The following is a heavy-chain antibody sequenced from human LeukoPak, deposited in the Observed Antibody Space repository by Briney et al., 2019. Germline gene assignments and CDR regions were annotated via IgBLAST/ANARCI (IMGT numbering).Heavy chain of an antibody. CDR2: IYYSGST. Sequence: PSETLSLTCTVSGGSISSSSYYWGWIRQPPGKGLEWIGSIYYSGSTYYNPSLKSRVTISVDTSKNQFSLKLSSVTAADSAVYYCAREQAVVVPATIYYYYYYMDDWGKGTTVTVSS. J-gene: IGHJ6*03. CDR3: AREQAVVVPATIYYYYYYMDD. V-gene: IGHV4-39*07. D-gene: IGHD2-2*01. CDR1: GGSISSSSYY.